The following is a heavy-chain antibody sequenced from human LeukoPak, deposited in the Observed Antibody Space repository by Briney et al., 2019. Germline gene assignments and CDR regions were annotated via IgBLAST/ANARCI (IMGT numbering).Heavy chain of an antibody. CDR2: IYTSGST. CDR1: GGSISSGSYY. Sequence: SQTLSLTCTVSGGSISSGSYYWSWIRQPAGKGLEWIGRIYTSGSTNYNPSLKSRVTISVDTSKNQFSLKLSSVTAADTAVYYCARGNVLRFLEWLLLSWFDPWGQGTLVTVSS. J-gene: IGHJ5*02. V-gene: IGHV4-61*02. D-gene: IGHD3-3*01. CDR3: ARGNVLRFLEWLLLSWFDP.